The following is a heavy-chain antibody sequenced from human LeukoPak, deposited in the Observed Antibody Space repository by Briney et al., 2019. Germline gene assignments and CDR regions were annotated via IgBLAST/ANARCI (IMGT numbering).Heavy chain of an antibody. Sequence: SETLSLTCTVSGGSISSGDRYWSWIRQSPGKGLEWIGYIYSTGNTYYNPSLKSRVIISVDTSKNQFSLELNSVTAADTAVYYCARDSYSYGYGGFDYWGQEILVTVPS. CDR3: ARDSYSYGYGGFDY. J-gene: IGHJ4*02. CDR1: GGSISSGDRY. CDR2: IYSTGNT. D-gene: IGHD5-18*01. V-gene: IGHV4-30-4*01.